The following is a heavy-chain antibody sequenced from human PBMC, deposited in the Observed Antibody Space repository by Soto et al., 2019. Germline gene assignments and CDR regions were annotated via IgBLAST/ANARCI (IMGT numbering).Heavy chain of an antibody. J-gene: IGHJ5*02. CDR1: GYSFTNYC. CDR2: ISAYTGNT. D-gene: IGHD3-3*01. CDR3: ARGMAYDFINWFDP. V-gene: IGHV1-18*01. Sequence: GASVKVSCKTSGYSFTNYCISWVRQAPGQGLEWMGWISAYTGNTNYAQKLQGRVTMTTDTSTSTAYMELRSLRSDDTAVYYCARGMAYDFINWFDPWGQGTLVTVSS.